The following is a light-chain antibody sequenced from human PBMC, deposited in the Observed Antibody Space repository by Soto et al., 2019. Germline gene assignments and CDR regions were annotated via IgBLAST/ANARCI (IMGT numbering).Light chain of an antibody. Sequence: VMTQSPATLSVSPGERVTLSCRASESVPRNLAWYQQKPGQGPRLLIYYASTRATGVPDRFTGSGSGTEFTLTISSLQSEDFGVYYCQQYSNLPPTFGRGTKVEIK. CDR2: YAS. CDR3: QQYSNLPPT. V-gene: IGKV3-15*01. CDR1: ESVPRN. J-gene: IGKJ3*01.